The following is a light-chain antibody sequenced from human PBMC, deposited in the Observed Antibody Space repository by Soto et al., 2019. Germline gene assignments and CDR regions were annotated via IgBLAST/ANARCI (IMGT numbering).Light chain of an antibody. J-gene: IGKJ1*01. CDR2: AAS. Sequence: DIQMTQSPSSLSASVGDRVTITCRASQSISSYLNWYQQKPGKAPKLLIYAASSLQSGVPSRFSGSGSGTDFTLTIRSLQPEDFATYYCQVSDATWTFGQGTKVDIK. V-gene: IGKV1-39*01. CDR3: QVSDATWT. CDR1: QSISSY.